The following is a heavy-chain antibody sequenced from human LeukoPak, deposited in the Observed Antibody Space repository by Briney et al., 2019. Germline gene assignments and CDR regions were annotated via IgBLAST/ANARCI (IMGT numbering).Heavy chain of an antibody. D-gene: IGHD2-2*02. J-gene: IGHJ1*01. CDR1: GFTVSGNY. V-gene: IGHV3-53*01. CDR2: IYSGGST. CDR3: ARVLGYCSSTSCYKYFQH. Sequence: GGSLGLSCAASGFTVSGNYMSWVRQAPGKGLEWVSVIYSGGSTYYADSVKGRFTISRDNSKNTLYLQMNSLRAEDTAVYYCARVLGYCSSTSCYKYFQHWGQGTLVTVSS.